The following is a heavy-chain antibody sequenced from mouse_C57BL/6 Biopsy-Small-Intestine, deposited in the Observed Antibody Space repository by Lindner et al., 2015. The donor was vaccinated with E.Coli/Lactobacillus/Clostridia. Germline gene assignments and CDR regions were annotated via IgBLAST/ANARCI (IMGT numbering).Heavy chain of an antibody. CDR1: GFNIKDDY. Sequence: QLQESGAELVRPGASVKLSCTASGFNIKDDYMHWVKQRPEQGLEWIGWIDPENGDTEYASKFQGKATITADTSSNTAYLQLSSLTSEDTAVYYCTQGLPMDYWGQGTSVTVSS. CDR2: IDPENGDT. V-gene: IGHV14-4*01. D-gene: IGHD2-2*01. CDR3: TQGLPMDY. J-gene: IGHJ4*01.